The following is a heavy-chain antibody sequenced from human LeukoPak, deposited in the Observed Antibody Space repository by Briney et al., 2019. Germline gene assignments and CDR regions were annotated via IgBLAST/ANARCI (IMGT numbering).Heavy chain of an antibody. Sequence: GGSLRLSCAASGFTFSDYYMSWIRQVPGKGLEWVSYITSSGDTIYYADSVKGRFTISRDIPENSVYLQMNSLRAEDTAVSCCAREGGNWGEGYFDYWGQGTLVTVSS. CDR2: ITSSGDTI. D-gene: IGHD7-27*01. CDR1: GFTFSDYY. V-gene: IGHV3-11*01. J-gene: IGHJ4*02. CDR3: AREGGNWGEGYFDY.